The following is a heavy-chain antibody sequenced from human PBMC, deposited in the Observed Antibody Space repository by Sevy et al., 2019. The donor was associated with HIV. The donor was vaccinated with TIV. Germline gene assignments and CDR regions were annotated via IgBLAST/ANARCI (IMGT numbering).Heavy chain of an antibody. Sequence: SETLSLTCTVSGAAISSGGYYWTWIRQHPGNGLEWIGNIYHSGSSFYNPSLKGRVVMSVVTSKNQFSLNLTSLTAADTAVYYCARVPVGSSPYYYAIDVWGQGTSVTVSS. V-gene: IGHV4-31*03. J-gene: IGHJ6*02. CDR1: GAAISSGGYY. D-gene: IGHD6-6*01. CDR3: ARVPVGSSPYYYAIDV. CDR2: IYHSGSS.